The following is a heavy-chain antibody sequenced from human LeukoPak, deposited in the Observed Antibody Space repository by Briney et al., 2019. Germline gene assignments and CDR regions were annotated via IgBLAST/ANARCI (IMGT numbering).Heavy chain of an antibody. CDR1: GGSISGYY. V-gene: IGHV4-59*12. CDR3: ARDPGGWSGYDGGDY. CDR2: IFYSGST. J-gene: IGHJ4*02. D-gene: IGHD5-12*01. Sequence: SETLSLTCTVSGGSISGYYWSWIRQPPGKGLEWIGYIFYSGSTNYNPSLTSRVTMSVDTSKNHFSLKLSSVTAADTAVYYCARDPGGWSGYDGGDYWGQGTLVTVSS.